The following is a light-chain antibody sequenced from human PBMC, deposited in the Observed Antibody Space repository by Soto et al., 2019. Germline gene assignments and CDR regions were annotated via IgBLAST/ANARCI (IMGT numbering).Light chain of an antibody. Sequence: DIEMTQSPSTLSASVGDRVTITCRASQSISMWLAWYQQKPGKAPKLLIYDASTLQSGVPSRFSGSGSGTEFTLTISSLEPDAFAVYYCQQFSSYPLTFGGGTKVDIK. CDR3: QQFSSYPLT. CDR1: QSISMW. CDR2: DAS. J-gene: IGKJ4*01. V-gene: IGKV1-5*01.